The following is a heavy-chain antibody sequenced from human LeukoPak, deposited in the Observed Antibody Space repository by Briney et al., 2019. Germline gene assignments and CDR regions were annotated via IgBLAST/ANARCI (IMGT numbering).Heavy chain of an antibody. CDR3: ARTSVAGLRGGVDY. CDR1: IFPFSNYG. D-gene: IGHD6-19*01. Sequence: PGGSLRLSCAVSIFPFSNYGMNWVRQAPGKGLEWVSTISGSGGDTFYADSVKGRFTISRDNSKNTVFLQMTSLRAEDTAVYYCARTSVAGLRGGVDYWGQGTLVTVSS. V-gene: IGHV3-23*01. J-gene: IGHJ4*02. CDR2: ISGSGGDT.